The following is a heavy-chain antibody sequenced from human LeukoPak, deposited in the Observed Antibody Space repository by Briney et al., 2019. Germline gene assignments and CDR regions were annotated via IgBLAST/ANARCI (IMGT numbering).Heavy chain of an antibody. CDR1: GGSFSSEA. CDR2: IIPILGTA. V-gene: IGHV1-69*05. Sequence: VASVKVSCKAFGGSFSSEAISWVRQAPGQGLEWMGGIIPILGTANYAQKFQGRVTITTDESTSTAYMEVSSLRSEDTAVYYCGRKAGDCGGGSCYSIDYWGQGTLVTVSS. D-gene: IGHD2-15*01. J-gene: IGHJ4*02. CDR3: GRKAGDCGGGSCYSIDY.